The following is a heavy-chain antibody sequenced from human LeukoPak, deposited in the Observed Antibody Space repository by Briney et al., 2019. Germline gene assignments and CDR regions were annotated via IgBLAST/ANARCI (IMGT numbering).Heavy chain of an antibody. J-gene: IGHJ4*02. CDR2: ISGPGGGT. V-gene: IGHV3-23*01. CDR3: AKAPQGYNSYALPAN. CDR1: GFSFSSYV. D-gene: IGHD5-12*01. Sequence: GGSLRLSCAASGFSFSSYVMNWVRQAPGYGLEWVSAISGPGGGTYYADSVKGRFTISRDNSKNTLYLQMNSLRVEDTAIYYCAKAPQGYNSYALPANWGQGTLVIVSS.